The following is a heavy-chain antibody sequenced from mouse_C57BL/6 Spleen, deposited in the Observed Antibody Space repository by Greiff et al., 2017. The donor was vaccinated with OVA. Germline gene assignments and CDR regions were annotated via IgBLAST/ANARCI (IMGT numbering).Heavy chain of an antibody. CDR3: AMPSVVTTCFDY. Sequence: EVQLQQSVAELVRPGASVKLSCTASGFNIKNTYMHWVKQRPEQGLEWIGRIDPANGNTKYAPKFQGKAPITADPSSNTAYLQLISLTSEDTAIDYCAMPSVVTTCFDYWGQGTTLTVSS. CDR2: IDPANGNT. J-gene: IGHJ2*01. V-gene: IGHV14-3*01. CDR1: GFNIKNTY. D-gene: IGHD2-1*01.